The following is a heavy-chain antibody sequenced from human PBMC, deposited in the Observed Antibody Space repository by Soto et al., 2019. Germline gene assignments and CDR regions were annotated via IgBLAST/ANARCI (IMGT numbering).Heavy chain of an antibody. CDR2: IYYSGST. Sequence: SETLSLTCTVSGGSISSYYWSWIRQPPGKGLEWIGYIYYSGSTNYNPSLKSRVTISVDTSKNQFSLKLSSVTAADTAVYYCARVWQLAEYNWFDPWGQGTLVAVSS. D-gene: IGHD6-6*01. CDR1: GGSISSYY. J-gene: IGHJ5*02. V-gene: IGHV4-59*01. CDR3: ARVWQLAEYNWFDP.